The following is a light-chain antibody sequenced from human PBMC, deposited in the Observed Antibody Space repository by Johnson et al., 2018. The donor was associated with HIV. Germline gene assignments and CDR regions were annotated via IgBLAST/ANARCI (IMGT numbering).Light chain of an antibody. CDR2: ENN. J-gene: IGLJ1*01. Sequence: QSVLTQPPSVSAAPGQKVTISCSGSNSNIGNNYVSRYQQVPGTAPKLLIYENNKRPSGIPDRFSGSRSGTSATLDITGLQPGDEADYYCGAWDSSLSAYVFATETKVTVL. CDR1: NSNIGNNY. V-gene: IGLV1-51*02. CDR3: GAWDSSLSAYV.